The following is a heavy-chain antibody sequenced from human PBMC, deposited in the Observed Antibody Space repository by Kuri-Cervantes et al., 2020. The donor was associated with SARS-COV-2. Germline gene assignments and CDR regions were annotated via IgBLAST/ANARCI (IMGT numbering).Heavy chain of an antibody. CDR2: ISYDGSNK. Sequence: GESLKISCAASGFTFSSYGMHRVRQAPGKGLEWVAVISYDGSNKYYADSVKGRFTISRDNSKNTLYLQMNSLRAEDTAVYYCAKDRSGSYYAAGAFDIWGQGTVVTVSS. CDR1: GFTFSSYG. CDR3: AKDRSGSYYAAGAFDI. V-gene: IGHV3-30*18. D-gene: IGHD1-26*01. J-gene: IGHJ3*02.